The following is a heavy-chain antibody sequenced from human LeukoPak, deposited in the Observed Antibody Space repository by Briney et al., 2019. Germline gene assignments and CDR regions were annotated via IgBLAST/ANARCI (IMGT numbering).Heavy chain of an antibody. Sequence: SETLSLTCTVSGGSISSSSYYWGWIRQPPGKGLEWIGSIYYSGSTYYNPSLKSRVTISVDTSKNQFSLKLSSVTAADTAVYYCAREVAAAGTPHYYGMDVWGQGTTVTVSS. CDR1: GGSISSSSYY. J-gene: IGHJ6*02. CDR2: IYYSGST. CDR3: AREVAAAGTPHYYGMDV. V-gene: IGHV4-39*07. D-gene: IGHD6-13*01.